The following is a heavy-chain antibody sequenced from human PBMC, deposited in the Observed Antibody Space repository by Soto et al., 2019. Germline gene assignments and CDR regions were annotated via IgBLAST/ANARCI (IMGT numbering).Heavy chain of an antibody. CDR1: GYTFTSYA. J-gene: IGHJ4*02. Sequence: GASVKVSCKASGYTFTSYAMHWVRQAPGQRLEGMGWINAGNGNTKYSQKFQGRVTITRDTSASTAYMELSSLRSEDTAVYYCAVYSSSWYYFDYWGQGTLVTVSS. D-gene: IGHD6-13*01. V-gene: IGHV1-3*01. CDR3: AVYSSSWYYFDY. CDR2: INAGNGNT.